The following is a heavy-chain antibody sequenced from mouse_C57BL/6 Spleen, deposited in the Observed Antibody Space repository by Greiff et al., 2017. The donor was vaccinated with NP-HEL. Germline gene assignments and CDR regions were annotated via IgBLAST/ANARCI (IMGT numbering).Heavy chain of an antibody. D-gene: IGHD4-1*01. CDR2: INYDGSST. Sequence: EVKLVESEGGLVQPGSSMKLSCTASGFTFSDYYMAWVRQVPEKGLEWVANINYDGSSTYYLDSLKSRFIISRDNAKNILYLQMSSLKSEDTATYYCARGLGEGFDYWGQGTTLTVSS. CDR1: GFTFSDYY. CDR3: ARGLGEGFDY. V-gene: IGHV5-16*01. J-gene: IGHJ2*01.